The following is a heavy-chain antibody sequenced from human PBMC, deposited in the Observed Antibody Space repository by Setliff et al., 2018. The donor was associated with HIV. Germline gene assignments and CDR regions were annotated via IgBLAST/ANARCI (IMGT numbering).Heavy chain of an antibody. D-gene: IGHD3-22*01. V-gene: IGHV1-8*02. CDR2: MNPNSGNT. Sequence: ASVKVSCKASGYTFTSYDINWVRQATGQGLEWMGWMNPNSGNTGYAQKFQGRVTMTEDTSTDTAYMELSSLSFEDTAAYYCARHASTWYYDTSGPHFDYWGQGTLVTVSS. J-gene: IGHJ4*02. CDR3: ARHASTWYYDTSGPHFDY. CDR1: GYTFTSYD.